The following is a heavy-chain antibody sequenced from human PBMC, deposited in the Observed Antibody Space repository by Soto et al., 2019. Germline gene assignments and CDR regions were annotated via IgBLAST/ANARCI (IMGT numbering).Heavy chain of an antibody. Sequence: GLDLEWLAFIYWDDVQRYSPSLQSRLTITKDTSKNQVVLIMTNMDPVDTATYYCAHRLVRDELYGMDVWGQGTTVTVSS. D-gene: IGHD1-7*01. J-gene: IGHJ6*02. V-gene: IGHV2-5*02. CDR3: AHRLVRDELYGMDV. CDR2: IYWDDVQ.